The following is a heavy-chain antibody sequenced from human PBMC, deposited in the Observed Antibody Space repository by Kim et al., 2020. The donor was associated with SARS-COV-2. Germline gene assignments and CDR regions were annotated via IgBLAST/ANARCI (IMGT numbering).Heavy chain of an antibody. CDR3: ARDRKAVAGTGAVWFDP. CDR1: GYTFTGYY. Sequence: ASVKVSCKASGYTFTGYYMHWVRQAPGQGLEWMGWINPNSGGTNYAQKFQGRVTMTRDTSISTAYMELSRLRSDDTAVYYCARDRKAVAGTGAVWFDPWGQGTLVTVSS. J-gene: IGHJ5*02. CDR2: INPNSGGT. V-gene: IGHV1-2*02. D-gene: IGHD6-19*01.